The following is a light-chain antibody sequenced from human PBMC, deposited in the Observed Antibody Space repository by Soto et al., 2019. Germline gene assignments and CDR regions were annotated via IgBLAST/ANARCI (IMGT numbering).Light chain of an antibody. J-gene: IGKJ1*01. CDR3: QQYGNSPST. V-gene: IGKV3-20*01. CDR2: GAS. Sequence: EIVLTQSPGTLSLSPGERATLSCRASQSVSSSYLAWYQQRPGQAPRLLIYGASSRATGILDRFSGSGSGTDFTLTISRLEPEDFAVYYCQQYGNSPSTFGQGTKVEIK. CDR1: QSVSSSY.